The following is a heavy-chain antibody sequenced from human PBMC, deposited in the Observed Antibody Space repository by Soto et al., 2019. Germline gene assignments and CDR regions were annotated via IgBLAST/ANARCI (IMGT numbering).Heavy chain of an antibody. CDR1: GFTFINYA. D-gene: IGHD4-17*01. Sequence: GGSLRLSCAASGFTFINYAMHWVRQAPGTGLEWVAVISYDGSNKYYADSVKGRFTISRDNSKNTMYLQMNSLSAEDTAVYHCARDQVKGTMTILWGQGTLVTVSS. CDR3: ARDQVKGTMTIL. CDR2: ISYDGSNK. J-gene: IGHJ4*02. V-gene: IGHV3-30-3*01.